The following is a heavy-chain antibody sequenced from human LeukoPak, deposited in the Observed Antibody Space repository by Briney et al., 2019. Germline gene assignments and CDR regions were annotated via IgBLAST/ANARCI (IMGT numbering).Heavy chain of an antibody. CDR1: GGSISSYY. CDR2: IYYSGST. Sequence: SETLSLTCTVSGGSISSYYWSWIRQHPGKGLEWIGYIYYSGSTYYNPSLKSRVTISVDTSKNQFSLKLSSVTAADTAVYYCARVLSAHGGMDVWGQGTTVTVSS. D-gene: IGHD3-3*01. V-gene: IGHV4-59*06. J-gene: IGHJ6*02. CDR3: ARVLSAHGGMDV.